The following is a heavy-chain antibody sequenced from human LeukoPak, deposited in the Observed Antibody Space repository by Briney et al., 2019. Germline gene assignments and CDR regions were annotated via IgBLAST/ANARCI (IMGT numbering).Heavy chain of an antibody. CDR3: ARDGPMVRGVIKYYYMDV. CDR2: ISSSSSCI. J-gene: IGHJ6*03. V-gene: IGHV3-21*01. CDR1: GFTFSSYS. Sequence: GGSLRLSCAASGFTFSSYSMNWVRQAPGKGLEWVSSISSSSSCIYYADSVKGRFTISRDNAKNSLYLQMNSLRAEDTAVYYCARDGPMVRGVIKYYYMDVWGKGTTVTVSS. D-gene: IGHD3-10*01.